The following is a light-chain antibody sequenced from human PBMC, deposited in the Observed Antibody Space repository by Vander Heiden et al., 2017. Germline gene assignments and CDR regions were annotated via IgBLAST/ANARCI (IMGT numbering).Light chain of an antibody. J-gene: IGKJ5*01. Sequence: EIVLTQSPGTLPLSPGERATLSCRASQSVSSSYLAWYQQKPGQAPRLLIYGASSRATGIPDRFSGSGSGTDFTLTISRLEPEDVAVYYCQQYGSSPPITFGPGTRLEIK. CDR3: QQYGSSPPIT. CDR1: QSVSSSY. V-gene: IGKV3-20*01. CDR2: GAS.